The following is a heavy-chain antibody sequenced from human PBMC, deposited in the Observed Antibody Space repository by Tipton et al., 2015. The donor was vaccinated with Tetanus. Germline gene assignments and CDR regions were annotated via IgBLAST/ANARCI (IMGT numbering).Heavy chain of an antibody. D-gene: IGHD3-3*01. J-gene: IGHJ5*02. CDR3: ARDFRPIFGVAQPFDP. V-gene: IGHV3-21*01. CDR2: ISSTSSYI. CDR1: GFVFSSYT. Sequence: SLRLSCAVSGFVFSSYTMNWVRQAPGKGLEWVASISSTSSYIYYADSLKGRFTISRDNAENSLYLQMNSLRDEDTAIYYCARDFRPIFGVAQPFDPWGQGTLVTVSS.